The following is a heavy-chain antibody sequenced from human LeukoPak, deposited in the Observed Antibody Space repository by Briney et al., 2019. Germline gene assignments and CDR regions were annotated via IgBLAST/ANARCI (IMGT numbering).Heavy chain of an antibody. J-gene: IGHJ3*02. CDR1: GYSISSGYY. V-gene: IGHV4-38-2*02. CDR3: ARDLDAFDI. CDR2: IYHSGST. Sequence: SETLSLTCTVSGYSISSGYYWGWIRQPPGKGLEWIGSIYHSGSTYYNPSLKSRVTIPGDTSKNQFSLRLGSVTAADTAVYYCARDLDAFDIWGQGTMVTVSS.